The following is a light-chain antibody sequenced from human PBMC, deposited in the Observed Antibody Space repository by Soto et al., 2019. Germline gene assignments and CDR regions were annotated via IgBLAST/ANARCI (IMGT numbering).Light chain of an antibody. V-gene: IGKV3-15*01. CDR3: QHYNNLPLT. CDR1: QSVRSD. CDR2: GVS. J-gene: IGKJ4*01. Sequence: EIVMSLSPATLSVSPGEGATLSCRASQSVRSDLAWYQHKPGLAPRLLIYGVSTRATGIPVRFSGSGSGTEFTLSISSLQSEDSAIYYCQHYNNLPLTFGGGTKVDIK.